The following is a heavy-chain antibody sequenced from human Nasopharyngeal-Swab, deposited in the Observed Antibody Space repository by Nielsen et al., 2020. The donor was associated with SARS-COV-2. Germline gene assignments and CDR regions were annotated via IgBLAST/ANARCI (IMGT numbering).Heavy chain of an antibody. Sequence: GESLKISCAASGFTFSSYSMNWVRQAPGKGLEWVSYISSSSSTIYYADSVKGRFTISRDNAKNSLYLQMNSLRAEDTAVYYCARENCGGDCYSPGYYYYGMDVWGQGTMVTVSS. J-gene: IGHJ6*02. CDR1: GFTFSSYS. V-gene: IGHV3-48*04. D-gene: IGHD2-21*01. CDR2: ISSSSSTI. CDR3: ARENCGGDCYSPGYYYYGMDV.